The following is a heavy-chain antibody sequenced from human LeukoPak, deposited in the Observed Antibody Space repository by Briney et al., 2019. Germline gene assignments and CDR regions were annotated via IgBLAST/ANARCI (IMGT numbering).Heavy chain of an antibody. J-gene: IGHJ4*02. V-gene: IGHV3-30*18. CDR3: AKDPDRYYYDSSGYYPGPDY. D-gene: IGHD3-22*01. Sequence: GGSLRLSCAASGFTFSDYYMSWIRQAPGKGLEWVAVISYDGSNKYYADSVKGRFTISRDNSKNTLYLQMNSLRAEDTAVYYCAKDPDRYYYDSSGYYPGPDYWGQGTLVTVSS. CDR2: ISYDGSNK. CDR1: GFTFSDYY.